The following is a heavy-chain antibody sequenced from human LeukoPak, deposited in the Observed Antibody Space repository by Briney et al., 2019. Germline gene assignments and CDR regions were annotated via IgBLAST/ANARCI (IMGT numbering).Heavy chain of an antibody. Sequence: GASVKVSCKASGYTFTSYGITWVRQAPGQGLEWMGWVSAYNGNTNYAQKLQGRVTMTTDTSTRTAYMDLRSLRSDDTAVYYCARVRGTVLLWFGELSMDVWGQGTTVTVSS. CDR1: GYTFTSYG. CDR2: VSAYNGNT. J-gene: IGHJ6*02. CDR3: ARVRGTVLLWFGELSMDV. V-gene: IGHV1-18*01. D-gene: IGHD3-10*01.